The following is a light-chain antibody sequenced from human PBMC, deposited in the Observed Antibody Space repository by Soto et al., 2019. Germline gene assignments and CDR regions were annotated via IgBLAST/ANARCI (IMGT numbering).Light chain of an antibody. CDR2: EGS. CDR3: CSYAGSSNLVA. V-gene: IGLV2-23*01. CDR1: SSDVGSYNL. Sequence: QSALSQPASVSGSPGQSITISCTGSSSDVGSYNLVSWYQHHPGKAPKLMLYEGSKRPSGVSNRFSGSKSGNTASLTISGLQTEDEADYYCCSYAGSSNLVAFGGGTKLTVL. J-gene: IGLJ2*01.